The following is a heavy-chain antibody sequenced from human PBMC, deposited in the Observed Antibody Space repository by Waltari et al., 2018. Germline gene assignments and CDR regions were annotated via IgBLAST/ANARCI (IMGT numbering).Heavy chain of an antibody. D-gene: IGHD6-19*01. Sequence: VQLVESGGGVVQPGRSLRLSCAASGFTFSNYAMSWVRQAPGKGLEWVSVTSAGGVSTYNPDSVKGRFTISRDSSKSTLYLQMKSLRVEDTAVYYCAKGRYTSGWPLDYWGQGTLVTVSS. CDR3: AKGRYTSGWPLDY. J-gene: IGHJ4*02. CDR2: TSAGGVST. CDR1: GFTFSNYA. V-gene: IGHV3-23*04.